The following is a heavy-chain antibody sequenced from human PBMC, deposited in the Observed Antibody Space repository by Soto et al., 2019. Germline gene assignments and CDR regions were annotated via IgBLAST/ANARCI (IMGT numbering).Heavy chain of an antibody. CDR2: IYYSGST. CDR3: ARDAPLITMVRGERQYGMDV. Sequence: QVQLQESGPGLVKPSQTLSLTCTVSGGSISSGGYYWSWIRQHPGKGLEWIGYIYYSGSTYYKPSLKGRVTISVDTSKNQFSLKLSSVTAADTAVYYCARDAPLITMVRGERQYGMDVWGQGTTVTVSS. D-gene: IGHD3-10*01. CDR1: GGSISSGGYY. V-gene: IGHV4-31*03. J-gene: IGHJ6*02.